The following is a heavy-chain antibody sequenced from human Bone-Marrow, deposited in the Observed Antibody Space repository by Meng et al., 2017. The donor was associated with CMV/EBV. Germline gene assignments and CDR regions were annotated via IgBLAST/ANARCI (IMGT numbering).Heavy chain of an antibody. J-gene: IGHJ5*02. Sequence: GESLKISCAASGFSFSYYALHWVRQAPGKGLEWVAVISYDGNNEYYADSVKGRLSISRDNSKKTGYLQMHSLRVEDTAVYYCASGNYQSRVAVAGTTNWFDPWGQGTLVTVSS. CDR3: ASGNYQSRVAVAGTTNWFDP. D-gene: IGHD6-19*01. V-gene: IGHV3-30-3*01. CDR1: GFSFSYYA. CDR2: ISYDGNNE.